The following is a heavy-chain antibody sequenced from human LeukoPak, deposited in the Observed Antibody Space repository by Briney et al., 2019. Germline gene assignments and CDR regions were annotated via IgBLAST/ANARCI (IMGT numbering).Heavy chain of an antibody. CDR2: ISGSGGNT. J-gene: IGHJ3*02. CDR1: GFTMSTYV. D-gene: IGHD4-11*01. CDR3: ANEYSKGDI. Sequence: GGSLRLSCAASGFTMSTYVMSWVRQAPGKGLEWVSAISGSGGNTYYADSVKGRFTISRDNSKNTLYLQMNSLRAEDAAVYYCANEYSKGDIWGQGTMVTVSS. V-gene: IGHV3-23*01.